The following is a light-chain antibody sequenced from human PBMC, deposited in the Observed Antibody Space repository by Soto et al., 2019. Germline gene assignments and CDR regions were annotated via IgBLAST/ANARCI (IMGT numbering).Light chain of an antibody. CDR1: QNIGNW. CDR3: QQYNSYWT. J-gene: IGKJ1*01. CDR2: KAS. V-gene: IGKV1-5*03. Sequence: DIQMTQSPSTLSASVGDRVTITCRASQNIGNWLAWYQQKPGKAPNLLIYKASSLESGVPSRFSGSGSGTEFTLTISSLQPDDFATYYCQQYNSYWTFGQGTKVKSN.